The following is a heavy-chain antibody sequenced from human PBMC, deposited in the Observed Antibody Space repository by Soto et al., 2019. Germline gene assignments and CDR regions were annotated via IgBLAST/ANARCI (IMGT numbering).Heavy chain of an antibody. J-gene: IGHJ6*02. CDR2: IWYDGSNK. CDR3: ASPLGTTTSPYYGMDV. CDR1: GFTFSSYG. V-gene: IGHV3-33*01. D-gene: IGHD3-16*01. Sequence: QVQLVESGGGVVQPGRSLRLSCAASGFTFSSYGMHWVRQAPGKGLEWVAVIWYDGSNKYYADSVKGRFTISRDNSKNTCYRQRNTLRAEDRALYYGASPLGTTTSPYYGMDVGAKGPRSPSP.